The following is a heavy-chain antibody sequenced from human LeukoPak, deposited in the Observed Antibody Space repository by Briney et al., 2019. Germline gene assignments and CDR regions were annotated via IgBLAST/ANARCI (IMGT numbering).Heavy chain of an antibody. CDR3: ARDERRYCSDSSCYPGDY. CDR1: GFTFSSYA. V-gene: IGHV3-21*01. Sequence: GGSLRLSCAASGFTFSSYAMKEVRQAPGKGREWGSALSRTSAYIYDSDSVKGRFTISRDNDKNSVYLQIASRRAEDTAVYSCARDERRYCSDSSCYPGDYWGQGTLVTVSS. D-gene: IGHD2-2*01. J-gene: IGHJ4*02. CDR2: LSRTSAYI.